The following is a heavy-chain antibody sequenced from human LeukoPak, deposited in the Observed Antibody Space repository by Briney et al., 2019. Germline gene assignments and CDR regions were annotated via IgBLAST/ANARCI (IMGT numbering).Heavy chain of an antibody. CDR1: GFTFSSYW. V-gene: IGHV3-7*01. CDR2: IKGDGSEK. D-gene: IGHD2-8*01. Sequence: GGSLRLSCAASGFTFSSYWMSWVRQAPGKGLEWVANIKGDGSEKYYVDSVKGRFTISRDNAKNSLYLQMNSLRAEDTAVYYCARAGTSYLLYNFGSSGQGTLVTVSS. J-gene: IGHJ4*02. CDR3: ARAGTSYLLYNFGS.